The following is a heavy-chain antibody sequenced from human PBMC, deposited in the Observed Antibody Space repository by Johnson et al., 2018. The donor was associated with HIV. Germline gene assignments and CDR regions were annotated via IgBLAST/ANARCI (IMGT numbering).Heavy chain of an antibody. CDR2: HLQRQRQE. CDR1: GFTFDVDV. Sequence: QVHLVESGGGLVQPGGSLRLSCVASGFTFDVDVMHRVRQTSGLGLELLPHHLQRQRQELPVSGNAQSVKGRFTISRDNSKHTLFLQMNSLRPEDTSVYYCAKDRYGGSYPDAFDIWGQGTMVTVSS. J-gene: IGHJ3*02. CDR3: AKDRYGGSYPDAFDI. D-gene: IGHD1-26*01. V-gene: IGHV3-30*18.